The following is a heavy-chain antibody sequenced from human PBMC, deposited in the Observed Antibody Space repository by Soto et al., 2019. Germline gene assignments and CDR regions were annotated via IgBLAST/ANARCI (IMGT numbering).Heavy chain of an antibody. D-gene: IGHD3-10*01. J-gene: IGHJ6*02. CDR3: AKDQLRGVRGVITYYYGMDV. CDR2: ISYDGSNK. Sequence: QVQLVESGGGVVQPGRSLRLSCAASGFTFSSYGMHWVRQAPGKGLEWVAVISYDGSNKYYADSVKGRFTISRDNSKNTLYLQXXSLRAEDTAVYYCAKDQLRGVRGVITYYYGMDVWGQGTTVTVSS. CDR1: GFTFSSYG. V-gene: IGHV3-30*18.